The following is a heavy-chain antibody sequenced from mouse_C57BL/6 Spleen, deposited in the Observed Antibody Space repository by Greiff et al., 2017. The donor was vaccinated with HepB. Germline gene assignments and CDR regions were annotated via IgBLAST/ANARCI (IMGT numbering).Heavy chain of an antibody. Sequence: EVQLQQSGPELVKPGASVKMSCKASGYTFTDYNMHWVKQSHGKSLEWIGYINPNNGGTSYNQKFKGKATLTVNKSSSTAYMELRSLTSEDSVVYYCARAIYYGLYYFDYWGQGTTLTVSS. D-gene: IGHD2-2*01. J-gene: IGHJ2*01. CDR1: GYTFTDYN. CDR3: ARAIYYGLYYFDY. V-gene: IGHV1-22*01. CDR2: INPNNGGT.